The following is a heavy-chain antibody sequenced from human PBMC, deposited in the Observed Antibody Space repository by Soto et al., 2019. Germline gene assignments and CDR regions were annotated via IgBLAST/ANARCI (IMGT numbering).Heavy chain of an antibody. CDR2: ITASGDAT. V-gene: IGHV3-23*01. CDR1: GFTFSSYA. CDR3: AKVTLRWCSGGTCYPFES. J-gene: IGHJ4*02. Sequence: EVQLLESGGGLEQPGGSLRLSCAASGFTFSSYAMTWVRQAPGKGLECVSVITASGDATAYADSVKGRFTMSRDNSTNTLCLQMNSLRVEDTAVYYCAKVTLRWCSGGTCYPFESWGQGTLVTVSS. D-gene: IGHD2-15*01.